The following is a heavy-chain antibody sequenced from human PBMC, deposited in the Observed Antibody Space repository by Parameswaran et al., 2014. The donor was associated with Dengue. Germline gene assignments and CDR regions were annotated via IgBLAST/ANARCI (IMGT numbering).Heavy chain of an antibody. Sequence: WVRQAPGQGLEWMGRINPNSGGTNYAQKFQGRVTMTRDTSISTAYMELSRLRSDDTAVYYCVRVGDSSGYYYVGWGQGTLVTVSS. CDR3: VRVGDSSGYYYVG. J-gene: IGHJ4*02. CDR2: INPNSGGT. D-gene: IGHD3-22*01. V-gene: IGHV1-2*06.